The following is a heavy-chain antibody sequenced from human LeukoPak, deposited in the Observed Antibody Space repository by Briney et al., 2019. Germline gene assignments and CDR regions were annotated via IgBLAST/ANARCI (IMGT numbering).Heavy chain of an antibody. D-gene: IGHD1-26*01. CDR1: GFTFSSYG. V-gene: IGHV3-33*06. CDR3: AKGDSGTYPYYFDY. Sequence: PGRSLRLSCAASGFTFSSYGMHWVRQAPGKGLEWVAVIWYDGSNKYYADSVKGRFTISRDNSKNTLYLQMNSLRAEDTAVYYCAKGDSGTYPYYFDYWGQGTLVTVFS. J-gene: IGHJ4*02. CDR2: IWYDGSNK.